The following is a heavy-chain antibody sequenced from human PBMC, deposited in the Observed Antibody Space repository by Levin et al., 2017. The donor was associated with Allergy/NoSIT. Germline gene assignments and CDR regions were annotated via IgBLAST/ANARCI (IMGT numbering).Heavy chain of an antibody. CDR3: AREDMKGGMDV. V-gene: IGHV3-30-3*01. J-gene: IGHJ6*02. CDR2: ISYDGSNK. CDR1: GFTFSSYA. Sequence: PGGSLRLSCAASGFTFSSYAMHWVRQAPGKGLEWVAVISYDGSNKYYADSVKGRFTISRDNSKNTLYLQMNSLRAEDTAVYYCAREDMKGGMDVWGQGTTVTVSS. D-gene: IGHD2-15*01.